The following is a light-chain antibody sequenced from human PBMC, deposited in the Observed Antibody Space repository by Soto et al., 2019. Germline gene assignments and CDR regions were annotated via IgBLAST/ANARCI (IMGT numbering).Light chain of an antibody. CDR1: QNIRGNE. V-gene: IGKV3-20*01. J-gene: IGKJ1*01. CDR3: QDYGTSAPWT. CDR2: RGS. Sequence: VLTQSPGTLSLSPGERTTLSCRASQNIRGNELAWYQQKPGQPPRLLIYRGSSRAPRIPDRVSGRGSGTEGTLTISRLEPEDVAVYYCQDYGTSAPWTFGQGTRVEIK.